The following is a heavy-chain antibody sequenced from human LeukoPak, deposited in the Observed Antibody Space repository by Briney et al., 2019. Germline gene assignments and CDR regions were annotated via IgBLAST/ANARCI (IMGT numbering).Heavy chain of an antibody. CDR1: GGSISSYY. D-gene: IGHD5-12*01. J-gene: IGHJ4*02. CDR3: ARSYVDSKGFDY. Sequence: SSETLSLTCTVSGGSISSYYWSWIRQPPGKGLEWIGYIYYSGSTNYNPSLKSRVTISVDTSKNQFSLKLSSVTAADTAVYYCARSYVDSKGFDYWGQGTLVTVSS. CDR2: IYYSGST. V-gene: IGHV4-59*08.